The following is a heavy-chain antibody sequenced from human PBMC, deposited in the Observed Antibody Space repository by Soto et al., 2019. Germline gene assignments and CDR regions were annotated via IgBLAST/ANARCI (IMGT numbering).Heavy chain of an antibody. Sequence: EVPLVESGGGLVQPGGSLRLSCAASGFTFSNYWMGWVRQAPGKGLEWVANIKQDGSEKYYVGSVKGRFTISRDNAKNSLYLQMNSLRAEDTAVYYCARRYFDLWGRGTLVTVSS. CDR2: IKQDGSEK. V-gene: IGHV3-7*01. CDR1: GFTFSNYW. J-gene: IGHJ2*01. CDR3: ARRYFDL.